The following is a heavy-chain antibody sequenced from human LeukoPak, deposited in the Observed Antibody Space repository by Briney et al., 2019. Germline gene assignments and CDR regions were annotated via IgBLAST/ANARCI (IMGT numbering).Heavy chain of an antibody. D-gene: IGHD6-13*01. V-gene: IGHV3-23*01. Sequence: PGGSLRLSCAASGFTFSSYAMSWVRQAPGKGLEWVSTISGSGGSTYYADSVKGRFTTSRDNSRTTLYLQMNSLRAEDTAVYYCAKDRAAPATPYNWFXXWGQXXLVT. CDR2: ISGSGGST. J-gene: IGHJ5*02. CDR1: GFTFSSYA. CDR3: AKDRAAPATPYNWFXX.